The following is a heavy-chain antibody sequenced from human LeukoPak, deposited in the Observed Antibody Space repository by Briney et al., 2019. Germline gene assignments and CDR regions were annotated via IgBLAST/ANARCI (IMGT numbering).Heavy chain of an antibody. J-gene: IGHJ4*02. D-gene: IGHD2-2*01. CDR1: GGSFSGYY. Sequence: SETLSLTCAVYGGSFSGYYWSWIRQPPGKGLEWIGEINHSGSTNYNPSLKSRVTISVDTSKNQFSLKLSSVTAADTAVYYCARRPLGYCSSTSCPTPHYFDYWGQGTLVTVSS. CDR3: ARRPLGYCSSTSCPTPHYFDY. V-gene: IGHV4-34*01. CDR2: INHSGST.